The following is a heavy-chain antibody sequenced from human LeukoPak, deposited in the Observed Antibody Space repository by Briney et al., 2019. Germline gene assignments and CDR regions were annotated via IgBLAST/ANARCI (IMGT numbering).Heavy chain of an antibody. J-gene: IGHJ4*02. V-gene: IGHV4-61*02. CDR1: GGSISSGSYY. CDR3: ARDRLAYCGGDCSVD. Sequence: SETLSLTCTVSGGSISSGSYYWSWIRQPAGKGLEWIGRIYTSGSTNYNPSLKSRVTISVDTSKNQFSLKLSSVTAADTAVYYCARDRLAYCGGDCSVDWGQGTLVTVSS. CDR2: IYTSGST. D-gene: IGHD2-21*02.